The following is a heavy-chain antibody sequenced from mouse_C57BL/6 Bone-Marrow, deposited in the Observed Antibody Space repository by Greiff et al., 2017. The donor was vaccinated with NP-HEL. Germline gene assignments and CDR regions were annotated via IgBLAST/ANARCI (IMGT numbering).Heavy chain of an antibody. V-gene: IGHV1-52*01. Sequence: QVQLQQPGAELVRPGSSVKLSCKASGYTFTSYWMHWVKQRPIQGLEWIGNIDPSDSETHYNQKFKDKATLTVDKSSSTAYMQLSSLTSEDSAVYYCARGSYYYGSSYVGRAMDYWGQGTSVTVSS. CDR2: IDPSDSET. D-gene: IGHD1-1*01. CDR3: ARGSYYYGSSYVGRAMDY. CDR1: GYTFTSYW. J-gene: IGHJ4*01.